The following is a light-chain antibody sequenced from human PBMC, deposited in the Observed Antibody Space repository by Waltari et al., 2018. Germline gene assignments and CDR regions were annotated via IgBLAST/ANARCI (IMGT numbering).Light chain of an antibody. V-gene: IGLV2-8*01. Sequence: QSALTQPPSASGSPGQSVTISCTGTSSDFGGYNYVSWYQRPPGKPPKLMIYEVNKRTSGFPDRVAGSKSGETASLTVSGLQAEDEAEDSCSADAGSNNWVFGGGTKLTVL. CDR2: EVN. J-gene: IGLJ3*02. CDR3: SADAGSNNWV. CDR1: SSDFGGYNY.